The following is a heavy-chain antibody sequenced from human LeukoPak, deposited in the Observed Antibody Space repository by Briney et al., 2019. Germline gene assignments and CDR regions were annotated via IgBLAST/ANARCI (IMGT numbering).Heavy chain of an antibody. J-gene: IGHJ4*02. Sequence: TGGSLRLSCAASGFTFSTYAMSWVRQAPGKGLEWVSVIGGSGDFTNYADSVKGRFTISRDNSENTLFLQMNSLRADDTAVYFCTKRQPESSGWGFYDYWGQGALVTVSS. D-gene: IGHD6-19*01. V-gene: IGHV3-23*01. CDR3: TKRQPESSGWGFYDY. CDR1: GFTFSTYA. CDR2: IGGSGDFT.